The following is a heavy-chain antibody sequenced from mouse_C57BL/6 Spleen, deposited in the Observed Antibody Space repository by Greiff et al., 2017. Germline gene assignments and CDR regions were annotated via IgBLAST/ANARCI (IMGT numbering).Heavy chain of an antibody. CDR1: GYTFTSYW. CDR3: ARTLLTTVVAPGMDY. D-gene: IGHD1-1*01. V-gene: IGHV1-7*01. J-gene: IGHJ4*01. CDR2: INPSSGYT. Sequence: QVHVKQSGAELAKPGASVKLSCKASGYTFTSYWMHWVKQRPGQGLEWIGYINPSSGYTKYNQKFKDKATLTADKSSSTAYMQLSSLTYEDSAVYYCARTLLTTVVAPGMDYWGKGTSVTVSS.